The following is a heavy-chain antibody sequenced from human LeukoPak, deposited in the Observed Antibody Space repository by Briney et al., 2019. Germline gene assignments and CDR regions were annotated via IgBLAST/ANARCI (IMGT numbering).Heavy chain of an antibody. D-gene: IGHD1-26*01. J-gene: IGHJ5*02. CDR1: GGSISSSNW. CDR2: IYHSGST. CDR3: ARSSGSYYGWFDP. V-gene: IGHV4-4*02. Sequence: SGTLSLTCAVSGGSISSSNWWSWVRQPPGKGLEWIGEIYHSGSTNYNPSLKSRVTISVDKSKNQFSLKLSSVTAADTAVYYCARSSGSYYGWFDPWGQGTLVTVSS.